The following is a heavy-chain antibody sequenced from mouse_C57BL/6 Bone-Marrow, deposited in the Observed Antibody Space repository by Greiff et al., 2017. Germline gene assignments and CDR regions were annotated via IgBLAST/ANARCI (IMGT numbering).Heavy chain of an antibody. Sequence: QVQLQQPGAELVKPGASVKMSCKASGYTFTSYWITWVKQRPGQGLEWIGDIYPGSGSTNYNEKFKSKATLTVDTSSSTADMQISSLSSEDSAVYYCARDGYDGAWFAYWGQGTLVTVSA. V-gene: IGHV1-55*01. J-gene: IGHJ3*01. CDR2: IYPGSGST. CDR1: GYTFTSYW. D-gene: IGHD2-2*01. CDR3: ARDGYDGAWFAY.